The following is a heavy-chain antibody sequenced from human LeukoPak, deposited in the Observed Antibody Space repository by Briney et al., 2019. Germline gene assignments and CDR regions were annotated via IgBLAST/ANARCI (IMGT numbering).Heavy chain of an antibody. Sequence: PSETLSLTCTISGGFISSSSYYWGWIRQPPGKGLEWIGSIYYSGSTYYNPSLKSRVTISVDTSKNQFSLKLSSVTAADTAVYYCARHGVGSSWSYYYYYMDVWGKGTTVTVSS. CDR1: GGFISSSSYY. J-gene: IGHJ6*03. CDR3: ARHGVGSSWSYYYYYMDV. CDR2: IYYSGST. D-gene: IGHD6-13*01. V-gene: IGHV4-39*01.